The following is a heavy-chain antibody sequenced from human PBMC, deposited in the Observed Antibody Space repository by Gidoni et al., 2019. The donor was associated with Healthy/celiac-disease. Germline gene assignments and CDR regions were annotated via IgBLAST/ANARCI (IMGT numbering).Heavy chain of an antibody. CDR1: GYTFTGYY. CDR3: ARAKDDILTGYSITINWFDP. CDR2: INPNSGGT. D-gene: IGHD3-9*01. V-gene: IGHV1-2*02. Sequence: QVQLVQSGAEVKKPGPSVTFSCMSSGYTFTGYYLHWVRQAPGQGREWTGWINPNSGGTNYAQQFQSRVNMTRDTSISTAYMELSRLRSDDTAVYYCARAKDDILTGYSITINWFDPWGQGTMVTVSS. J-gene: IGHJ5*02.